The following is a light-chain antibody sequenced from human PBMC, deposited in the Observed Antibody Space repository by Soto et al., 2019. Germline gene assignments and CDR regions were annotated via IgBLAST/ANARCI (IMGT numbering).Light chain of an antibody. Sequence: DIQMTQSPSTLSASVGDRVTITCRASQTISDWLAWYQQKPGKAPKLLIYKASSVQSGVSSRFSGSGSGTEFTLTISGLEPDDFATYYCQQYESFSPLTFGGGTKVDIK. J-gene: IGKJ4*01. CDR2: KAS. CDR3: QQYESFSPLT. CDR1: QTISDW. V-gene: IGKV1-5*03.